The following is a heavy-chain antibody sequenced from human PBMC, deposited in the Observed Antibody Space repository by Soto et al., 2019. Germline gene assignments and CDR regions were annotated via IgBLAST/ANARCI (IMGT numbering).Heavy chain of an antibody. CDR2: IDTSGST. CDR1: GGSISTYY. CDR3: ARGGHDFWSGPFDY. V-gene: IGHV4-4*07. D-gene: IGHD3-3*01. J-gene: IGHJ4*02. Sequence: TVSGGSISTYYCNWIRQSAGKGLEWIGRIDTSGSTNYNPSLKSRVTMSVDTSKEQFSLKLSSVTAADTAVYYCARGGHDFWSGPFDYWGQGALVTVSS.